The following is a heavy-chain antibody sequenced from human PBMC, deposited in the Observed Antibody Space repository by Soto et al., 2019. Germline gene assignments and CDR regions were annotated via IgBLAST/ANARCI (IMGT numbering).Heavy chain of an antibody. Sequence: GGSLRLSCAASGFTFSNAWMNWIRQTPGKGLEWVGRIKSKTDGGTTDYAAPVKGRFTISRDDSKNTVYLQMNSLKTEDTAVYYCTTGGGYAGYDLRYWGQGTLVTVSS. V-gene: IGHV3-15*07. CDR1: GFTFSNAW. J-gene: IGHJ4*02. CDR3: TTGGGYAGYDLRY. D-gene: IGHD5-12*01. CDR2: IKSKTDGGTT.